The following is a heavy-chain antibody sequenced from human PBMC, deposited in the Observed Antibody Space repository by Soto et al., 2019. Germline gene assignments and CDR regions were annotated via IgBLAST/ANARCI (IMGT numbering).Heavy chain of an antibody. CDR2: IYHRGTT. Sequence: PSETLSLTCTVSGGSISSGNYYWSWVRQHPGKGLEWIGYIYHRGTTYYNPSLKSRVTISVDTSKNQFSLKVSSVTAADTAVYYCARASLVYLWLYDYLGQGTLVTVSS. CDR3: ARASLVYLWLYDY. V-gene: IGHV4-31*03. CDR1: GGSISSGNYY. D-gene: IGHD1-26*01. J-gene: IGHJ4*02.